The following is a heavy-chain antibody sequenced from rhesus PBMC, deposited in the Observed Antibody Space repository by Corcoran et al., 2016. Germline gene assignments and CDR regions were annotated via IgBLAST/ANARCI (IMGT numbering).Heavy chain of an antibody. CDR2: IRGSSGST. Sequence: QVQLQESGPGLVKPSEPLSLTCAVSGYSISSGYYCGWIRQPPGKGLEYIGYIRGSSGSTYYNPTRKRRDTIAKDTSKYQVALKLSSVTAADTAVDDCARRDREWNYYGWDSWGQGVVVTVSS. J-gene: IGHJ6*01. V-gene: IGHV4-99*01. CDR3: ARRDREWNYYGWDS. CDR1: GYSISSGYY. D-gene: IGHD3-22*01.